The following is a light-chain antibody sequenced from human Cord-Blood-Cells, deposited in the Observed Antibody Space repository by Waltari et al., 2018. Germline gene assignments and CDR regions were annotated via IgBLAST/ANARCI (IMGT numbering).Light chain of an antibody. CDR3: SSYTSSSTLV. CDR2: DVS. Sequence: QSALTQPASVSGSPGQSITISCTGTSSDVGGYNYVSWYQQHPGKAPQLMIYDVSKRASGVSNRFSGSKSGNTASLTISGLQAEDEADYYCSSYTSSSTLVFGGGTKLTVL. J-gene: IGLJ3*02. V-gene: IGLV2-14*01. CDR1: SSDVGGYNY.